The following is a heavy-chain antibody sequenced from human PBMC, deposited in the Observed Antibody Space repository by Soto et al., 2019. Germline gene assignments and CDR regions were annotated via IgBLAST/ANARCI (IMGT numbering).Heavy chain of an antibody. D-gene: IGHD2-2*02. V-gene: IGHV3-21*01. CDR2: ISSSSSYI. CDR3: ARAVPAAIVRWFDP. Sequence: GGSLRLSCAASGFTFSSYSMNWVRQAPGKGLEWVSSISSSSSYIYYADSVRGRFTISRDNAKNSLYLQMNSLRAEDTAVYYCARAVPAAIVRWFDPWGQGTLVTVSS. J-gene: IGHJ5*02. CDR1: GFTFSSYS.